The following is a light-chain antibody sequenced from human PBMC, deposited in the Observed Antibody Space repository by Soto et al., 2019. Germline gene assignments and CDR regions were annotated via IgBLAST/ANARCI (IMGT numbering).Light chain of an antibody. CDR3: QQYVNWPPLT. Sequence: EIVLTQSPANLSVSPEERATLSCRASQSVRSNLAGYQQKPGQAPRLLIFGATTRATNISARLTGSGSGAEFTLTIRSLQSEDFAVYYCQQYVNWPPLTFGGGTKVEIK. CDR1: QSVRSN. J-gene: IGKJ4*01. CDR2: GAT. V-gene: IGKV3-15*01.